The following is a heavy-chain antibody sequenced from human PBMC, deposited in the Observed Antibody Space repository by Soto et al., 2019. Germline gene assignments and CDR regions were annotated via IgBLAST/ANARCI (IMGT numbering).Heavy chain of an antibody. V-gene: IGHV4-59*06. CDR1: GGSISSYY. Sequence: SETLSLTCTVSGGSISSYYWSWIRQPPGKGLEWIGYIYYSGSTYYNPSLKSRVTISVDTSKNQFSLKLSSVTAADTAVYYCARDYVYYYGSGSPGHAFDIWGQGTMVTLSS. J-gene: IGHJ3*02. D-gene: IGHD3-10*01. CDR3: ARDYVYYYGSGSPGHAFDI. CDR2: IYYSGST.